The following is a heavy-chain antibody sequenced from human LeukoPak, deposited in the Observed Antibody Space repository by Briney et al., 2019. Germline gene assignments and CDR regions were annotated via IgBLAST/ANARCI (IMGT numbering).Heavy chain of an antibody. Sequence: SETLSLTCTVSGGSISSYYWSWIRQPPGKGLEWIGYIYYSGSTNYNPSLKSRVTISVDTSKNQFSLKLSSVTAADTAVYYCARAFGYSSGWRNYFDYWGQGTLVTVSS. V-gene: IGHV4-59*01. J-gene: IGHJ4*02. D-gene: IGHD6-19*01. CDR1: GGSISSYY. CDR2: IYYSGST. CDR3: ARAFGYSSGWRNYFDY.